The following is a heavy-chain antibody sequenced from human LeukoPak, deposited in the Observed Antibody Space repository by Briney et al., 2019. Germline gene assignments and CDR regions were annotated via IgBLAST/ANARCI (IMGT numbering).Heavy chain of an antibody. CDR2: IKSKIDGGTI. Sequence: GGSLRLSCKASGFTFSDYYMNWVRHAPGKGLEWVGRIKSKIDGGTIEYTAPVKGRFTISRDDSKNTVYLQMNSLKTEDTAVYYCATQGYCSGNTCEAFDYWGQGTLVTVSS. CDR3: ATQGYCSGNTCEAFDY. D-gene: IGHD2-15*01. CDR1: GFTFSDYY. J-gene: IGHJ4*02. V-gene: IGHV3-15*01.